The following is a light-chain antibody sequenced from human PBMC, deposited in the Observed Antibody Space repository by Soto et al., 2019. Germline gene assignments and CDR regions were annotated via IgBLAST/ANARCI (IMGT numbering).Light chain of an antibody. J-gene: IGLJ3*02. Sequence: QSVLTQPPSVSGAPGQRVTIPCTGGSSNIGAGYDVHWYQQLPGTAPKLLIYGNSNRPSGVPDRCSGSKSGTSASLAITGLQAEDEADYYCQSYDSSLSALFGGGTKLTVL. CDR3: QSYDSSLSAL. CDR2: GNS. CDR1: SSNIGAGYD. V-gene: IGLV1-40*01.